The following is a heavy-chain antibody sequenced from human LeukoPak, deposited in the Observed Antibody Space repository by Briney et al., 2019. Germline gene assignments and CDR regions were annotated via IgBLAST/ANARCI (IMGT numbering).Heavy chain of an antibody. D-gene: IGHD3-3*01. J-gene: IGHJ4*02. Sequence: SVKVSCKASGGTFSSYAISWVRQAPGQGLEWMGGIIPIFGTANYGQKFQGRVTITTDESTSTAYMELSSLRSEDTAVYYCARDRSRSFADFWSGLDYWGQGTWSPSPQ. CDR2: IIPIFGTA. V-gene: IGHV1-69*05. CDR3: ARDRSRSFADFWSGLDY. CDR1: GGTFSSYA.